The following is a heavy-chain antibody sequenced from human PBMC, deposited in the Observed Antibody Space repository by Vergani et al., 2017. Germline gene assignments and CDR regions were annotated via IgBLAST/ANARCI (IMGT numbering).Heavy chain of an antibody. CDR3: ARVSCGGDCYSAFDY. D-gene: IGHD2-21*02. J-gene: IGHJ4*02. CDR1: GYTFTSYG. CDR2: ISAYNGNT. V-gene: IGHV1-18*01. Sequence: QVQLVQSGAEVKKPGASVKVSCTASGYTFTSYGISWVRQAPGQGLEWMGWISAYNGNTNYAQKLQGRVTMTTDTSTSTAYMELRSMRSDDTAVYYCARVSCGGDCYSAFDYWGQGTLVTVSS.